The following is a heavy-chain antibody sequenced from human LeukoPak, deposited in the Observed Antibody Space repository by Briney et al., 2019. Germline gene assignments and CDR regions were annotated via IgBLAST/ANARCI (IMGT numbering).Heavy chain of an antibody. CDR1: GSRFTSYW. J-gene: IGHJ4*02. D-gene: IGHD6-13*01. CDR2: IYPGDSDT. Sequence: GGSLQTSCQGSGSRFTSYWIGWVRPLPGKGLGWMGIIYPGDSDTRYSPSFQGQVAISADKSISTAYLQWSSLKASDTAMYYCARRMAQQLVIDYWGQGTLVTVSS. CDR3: ARRMAQQLVIDY. V-gene: IGHV5-51*01.